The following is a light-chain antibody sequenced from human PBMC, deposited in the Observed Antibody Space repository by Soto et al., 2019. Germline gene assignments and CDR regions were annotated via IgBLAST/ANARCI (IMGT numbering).Light chain of an antibody. CDR1: QSVLYSSNDKNY. Sequence: DIVMTQSPDSLAVSLGERATINCKSSQSVLYSSNDKNYLAWYRQKPGQPPKLLIYWASTRKSGVPDRFSGSGSGSDFTLPISSLQAEDVAIYYYQQYCYSPRTFGQGTKVEIK. CDR2: WAS. V-gene: IGKV4-1*01. CDR3: QQYCYSPRT. J-gene: IGKJ1*01.